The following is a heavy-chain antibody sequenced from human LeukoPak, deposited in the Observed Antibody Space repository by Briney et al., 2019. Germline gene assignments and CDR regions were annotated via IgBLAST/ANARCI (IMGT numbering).Heavy chain of an antibody. J-gene: IGHJ4*02. V-gene: IGHV4-30-4*01. CDR3: ARAEYSSGWGFDY. D-gene: IGHD6-19*01. CDR2: IYYSGST. CDR1: GGSISSGDYY. Sequence: PSQTLSLTCTVSGGSISSGDYYWSWIRQPPGKGLEWIGYIYYSGSTNYNPSLKSRVTISVDTSKNQFSLKLSSVTAADTAVYYCARAEYSSGWGFDYWGQGTLVTVSS.